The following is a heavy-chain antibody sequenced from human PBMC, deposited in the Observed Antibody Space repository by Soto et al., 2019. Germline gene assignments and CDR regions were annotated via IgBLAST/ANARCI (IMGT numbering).Heavy chain of an antibody. D-gene: IGHD5-18*01. V-gene: IGHV4-59*08. J-gene: IGHJ4*02. Sequence: SETLSLTCTVSGDSFSNYYWNWIRQAPGKELEWIGYIYYTGSTNYNPSLKSRVTFLVDTSTNQFSLKLSSVTAADTAIYYCARTSSGYTYGPLDYWGQGTLVTVSS. CDR3: ARTSSGYTYGPLDY. CDR2: IYYTGST. CDR1: GDSFSNYY.